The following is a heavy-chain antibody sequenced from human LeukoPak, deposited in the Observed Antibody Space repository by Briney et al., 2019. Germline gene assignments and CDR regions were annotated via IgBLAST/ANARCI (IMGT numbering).Heavy chain of an antibody. V-gene: IGHV3-21*01. D-gene: IGHD3-22*01. CDR1: GFTFSSYS. J-gene: IGHJ6*02. Sequence: GGSLRLSCAASGFTFSSYSMNWVRQAPGKGLEWVSSISSSSSYIYYADSVKGRFTISRDNAKNSLYLQINSLRAEDTAVYYCARDGYYYDSSGYYGRYGMGVWGQGTTVTVSS. CDR3: ARDGYYYDSSGYYGRYGMGV. CDR2: ISSSSSYI.